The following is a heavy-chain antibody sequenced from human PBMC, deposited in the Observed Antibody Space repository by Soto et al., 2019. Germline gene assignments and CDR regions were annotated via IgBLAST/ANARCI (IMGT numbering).Heavy chain of an antibody. CDR3: ARDRGAVTGQYFDY. Sequence: QVPLEESGGGLVKPGGSLRLSCAASGVTFSAVYMSWIRQAPNKGLEYISYISSSGTSANYADSVKGRFTISRDNAKNSLYLQMNSLRAEETAVYYCARDRGAVTGQYFDYWGQGALVTVSS. CDR2: ISSSGTSA. V-gene: IGHV3-11*05. CDR1: GVTFSAVY. D-gene: IGHD6-19*01. J-gene: IGHJ4*02.